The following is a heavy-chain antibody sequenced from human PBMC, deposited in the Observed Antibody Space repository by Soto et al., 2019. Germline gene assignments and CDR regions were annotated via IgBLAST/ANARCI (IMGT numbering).Heavy chain of an antibody. J-gene: IGHJ4*02. V-gene: IGHV1-18*01. CDR3: ARVAGYCSGGTCPHYFDS. CDR2: ISTYSDYR. Sequence: ASVKVSCKASVYTFTSHGVSWVRQAPGQGLEWMGWISTYSDYRNYAQNFQGRVTMTTETSTSTAYMELRSLRSDDTAVYYCARVAGYCSGGTCPHYFDSWGQGTLVTVSS. CDR1: VYTFTSHG. D-gene: IGHD2-15*01.